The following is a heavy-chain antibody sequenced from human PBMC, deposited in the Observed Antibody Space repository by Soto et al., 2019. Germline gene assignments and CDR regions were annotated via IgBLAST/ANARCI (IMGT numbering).Heavy chain of an antibody. CDR3: ARLVDIVPIRARRGFDI. Sequence: PSETLSLTCTVSGGSISSYYWSWIRQPPGKGLEWIGYIYYSGSTNYNPSLKSRVTISVDTSKNRFSLKLSSVTAADTAVYYCARLVDIVPIRARRGFDIWGQGTLVTVSS. CDR2: IYYSGST. CDR1: GGSISSYY. D-gene: IGHD5-12*01. J-gene: IGHJ3*02. V-gene: IGHV4-59*01.